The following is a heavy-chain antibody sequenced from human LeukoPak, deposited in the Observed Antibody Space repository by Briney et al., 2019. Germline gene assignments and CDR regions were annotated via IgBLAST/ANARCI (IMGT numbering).Heavy chain of an antibody. CDR1: GGSISSYY. Sequence: SETLSLTCTVSGGSISSYYWSWIRQPPGKGLEWIGYIYYSGSTNYNPSLKSRVTISVDTSKNQFSLKLSSVTAADTAVYYCARFVVVPAAKGIGFDPWGQGTLVTVSS. D-gene: IGHD2-2*01. CDR2: IYYSGST. J-gene: IGHJ5*02. V-gene: IGHV4-59*12. CDR3: ARFVVVPAAKGIGFDP.